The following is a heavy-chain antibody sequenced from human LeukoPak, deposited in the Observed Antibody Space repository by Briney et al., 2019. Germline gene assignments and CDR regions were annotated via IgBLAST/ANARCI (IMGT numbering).Heavy chain of an antibody. V-gene: IGHV3-48*03. Sequence: GGSLRLSCAASGFTVSSNYMNWVRQAPEKGLEWVSYISSSGSTIYYADSVKGRFTISRDNAKNSLYLQMNSLRAEDTAVYYCARDVDDYVWGSYRPFDYWGQGTLVTVSS. D-gene: IGHD3-16*02. J-gene: IGHJ4*02. CDR3: ARDVDDYVWGSYRPFDY. CDR1: GFTVSSNY. CDR2: ISSSGSTI.